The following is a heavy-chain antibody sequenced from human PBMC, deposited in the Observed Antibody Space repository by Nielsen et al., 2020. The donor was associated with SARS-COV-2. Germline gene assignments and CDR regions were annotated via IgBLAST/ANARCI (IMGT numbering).Heavy chain of an antibody. V-gene: IGHV1-24*01. Sequence: ASVQVSCKVSGYTLTELSMHWVRQAPGKGLEWMGGFDPEDGETIYAQKFQGRVTMTEDTSTDTAYMELSSLRSEDTAVYYCATPKYYYDSSGYPPFDYWGQGTLVTVSS. J-gene: IGHJ4*02. CDR1: GYTLTELS. CDR2: FDPEDGET. CDR3: ATPKYYYDSSGYPPFDY. D-gene: IGHD3-22*01.